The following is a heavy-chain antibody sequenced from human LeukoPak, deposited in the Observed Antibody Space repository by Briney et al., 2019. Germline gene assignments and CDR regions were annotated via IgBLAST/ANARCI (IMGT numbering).Heavy chain of an antibody. V-gene: IGHV1-69*04. Sequence: SVKVSCKASGGTFSSYAISWVRQAPGQGLEWMGRIIPILGIANYAQKFQGRVTITADKSTSTAYMELSSLRSEDTAVYYCARDSLSWRYFDPWGRGTLVTVSS. CDR1: GGTFSSYA. CDR3: ARDSLSWRYFDP. D-gene: IGHD2/OR15-2a*01. J-gene: IGHJ2*01. CDR2: IIPILGIA.